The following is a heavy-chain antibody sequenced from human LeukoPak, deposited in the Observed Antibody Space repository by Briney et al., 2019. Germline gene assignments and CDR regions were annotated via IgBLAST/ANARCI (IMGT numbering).Heavy chain of an antibody. Sequence: PGGSLRLSCAASGFTFSSYSLNWVRQAPGKGLEWVSSISSSTTYIYYADSVKGRFTISRDDAKNSLYLQMNSLRAEDTAVYFCARGPPNYGSGTYYNYWGQGTLVTVSS. D-gene: IGHD3-10*01. CDR3: ARGPPNYGSGTYYNY. J-gene: IGHJ4*02. CDR2: ISSSTTYI. V-gene: IGHV3-21*01. CDR1: GFTFSSYS.